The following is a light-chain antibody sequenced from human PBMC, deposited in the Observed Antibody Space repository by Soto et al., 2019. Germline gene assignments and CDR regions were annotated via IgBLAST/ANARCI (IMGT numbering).Light chain of an antibody. CDR3: QTWGTGSWV. J-gene: IGLJ3*02. Sequence: QLVLTQSPSASASLGASVKLTCTLSSGHNTYAIAWHQQQPEKGPRYLMKLNSDGSHSKGDGIPDRFSGSSSGAERYLTISSLQSEDEADYYCQTWGTGSWVFGGGTELTVL. V-gene: IGLV4-69*01. CDR2: LNSDGSH. CDR1: SGHNTYA.